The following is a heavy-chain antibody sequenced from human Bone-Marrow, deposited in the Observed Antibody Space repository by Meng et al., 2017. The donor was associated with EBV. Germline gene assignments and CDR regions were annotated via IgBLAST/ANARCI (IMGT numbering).Heavy chain of an antibody. CDR1: GGSISSYY. J-gene: IGHJ4*02. Sequence: QGQLQESGPGLVKPSETLSLTCTVSGGSISSYYWSWIRQPPGKGLEWIGYIYYSGSSNYNPSLKSRVTISVDTSKNQFSLKLSSVTAADTAVYYCAREKGGGAQDYWGQGTLVTVSS. D-gene: IGHD2-15*01. V-gene: IGHV4-59*01. CDR2: IYYSGSS. CDR3: AREKGGGAQDY.